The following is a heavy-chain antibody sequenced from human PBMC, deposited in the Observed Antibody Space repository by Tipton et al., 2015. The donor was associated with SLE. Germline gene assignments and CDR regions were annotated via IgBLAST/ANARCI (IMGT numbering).Heavy chain of an antibody. CDR3: ARGPVYYDRQSYFDY. V-gene: IGHV4-34*01. J-gene: IGHJ4*02. CDR1: GGSFSSYY. Sequence: AGLVKPSETLSLTCAVYGGSFSSYYWSWIRQPPGKGLEWIGSIYHSGSTYYNPSLKSRVTISVDTSKNQFSLKLSSVTAADTAVYYCARGPVYYDRQSYFDYWGQGTLVTVSS. D-gene: IGHD3-22*01. CDR2: IYHSGST.